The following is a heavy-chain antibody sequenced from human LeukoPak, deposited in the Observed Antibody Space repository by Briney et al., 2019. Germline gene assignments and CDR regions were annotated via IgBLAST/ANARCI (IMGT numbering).Heavy chain of an antibody. Sequence: SVKVSCKASGGTFSSYAISWVRQAPGQGLEWMGGIIPIFGTANYAQKFQGRVTITADKSTSTAYMELSSLRSEDTAVYYCARQENCYGSGSSGHYDYWGRGTLVTVSS. CDR2: IIPIFGTA. D-gene: IGHD3-10*01. CDR1: GGTFSSYA. V-gene: IGHV1-69*06. CDR3: ARQENCYGSGSSGHYDY. J-gene: IGHJ4*02.